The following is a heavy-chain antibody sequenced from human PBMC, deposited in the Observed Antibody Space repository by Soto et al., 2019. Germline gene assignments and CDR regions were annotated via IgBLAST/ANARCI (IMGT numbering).Heavy chain of an antibody. Sequence: QVQLVQSGAEVKKPGASVKVSCKASGYTFTSYDINWVRQATGQGLEWMGWMNPNSGNTGYAQKFQGRVTTTRNTSISTADMELSSLRSEDTAVYYCARPSSSWYRGYYYGMDVWGQGTTVTVSS. CDR2: MNPNSGNT. CDR3: ARPSSSWYRGYYYGMDV. J-gene: IGHJ6*02. D-gene: IGHD6-13*01. CDR1: GYTFTSYD. V-gene: IGHV1-8*01.